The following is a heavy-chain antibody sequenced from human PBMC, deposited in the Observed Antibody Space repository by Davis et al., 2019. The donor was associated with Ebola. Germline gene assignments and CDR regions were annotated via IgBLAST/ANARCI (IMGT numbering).Heavy chain of an antibody. CDR1: GGSFSGYY. V-gene: IGHV4-59*12. CDR2: IYYSGST. D-gene: IGHD1-1*01. J-gene: IGHJ4*02. Sequence: SETLSLTCAVYGGSFSGYYWSWIRQPPGKGLEWIGYIYYSGSTNYNPSLKSRVTISVDTSKNQFSLKLSSVTAADTAVYYCARSKLVYFDYWGQGTLVTVSS. CDR3: ARSKLVYFDY.